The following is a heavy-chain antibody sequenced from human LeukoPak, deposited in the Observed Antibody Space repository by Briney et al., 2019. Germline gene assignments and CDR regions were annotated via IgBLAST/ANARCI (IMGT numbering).Heavy chain of an antibody. D-gene: IGHD3-10*01. CDR3: ARGHYYGSGSYYSALYYYYGMDV. V-gene: IGHV3-30-3*01. CDR1: GFTFSSYA. J-gene: IGHJ6*02. CDR2: ISYDGSNK. Sequence: PGGSLRLSCAASGFTFSSYAMHWVRQAPGKGLEWLAVISYDGSNKYYAASVKGRFTISRDKSKNPLYLKMNSLGAEDTAVYYCARGHYYGSGSYYSALYYYYGMDVWGQGTTVTVSS.